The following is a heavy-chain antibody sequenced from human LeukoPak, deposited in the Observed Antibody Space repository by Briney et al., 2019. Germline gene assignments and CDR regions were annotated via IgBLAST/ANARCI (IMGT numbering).Heavy chain of an antibody. CDR2: ISNDGSDK. CDR1: GFTFSSYG. Sequence: GGSLRLSCAASGFTFSSYGMHRVRQAPGKGLEWVAVISNDGSDKYYADSVKGRITISRDNSKNTLYLQLNSLRAEDTAVYYCAKDYSGSWYYFDNWGQGTLVTVSS. V-gene: IGHV3-30*18. J-gene: IGHJ4*02. CDR3: AKDYSGSWYYFDN. D-gene: IGHD6-13*01.